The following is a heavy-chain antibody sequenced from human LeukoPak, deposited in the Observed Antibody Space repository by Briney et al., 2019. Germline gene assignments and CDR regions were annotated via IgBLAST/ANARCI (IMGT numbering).Heavy chain of an antibody. CDR1: GFTFSSYS. J-gene: IGHJ4*02. V-gene: IGHV3-48*01. CDR2: ISSSSSTI. D-gene: IGHD6-19*01. CDR3: ARGLGITVAGTRDY. Sequence: GGSLRLSCAASGFTFSSYSMNWVRQAPGKGLEWVSYISSSSSTIYYTDSVKGRFTISRDNAKNSLYPQMNSLRAEDTAVYYCARGLGITVAGTRDYWGQGTLVTVSS.